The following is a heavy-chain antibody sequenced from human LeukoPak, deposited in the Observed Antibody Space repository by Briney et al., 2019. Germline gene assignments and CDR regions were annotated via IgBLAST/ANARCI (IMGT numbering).Heavy chain of an antibody. CDR1: GFIFSTYS. CDR2: ISTGSSHI. Sequence: PGESLRLSCAASGFIFSTYSMNWVRQAPGKGLEWVSSISTGSSHIYYADSVKGRFTISRDNAKNSLYLQMNSLRAEDTAVYYCARDYDEDYWGQGMLVTVSS. CDR3: ARDYDEDY. J-gene: IGHJ4*02. D-gene: IGHD5-12*01. V-gene: IGHV3-21*01.